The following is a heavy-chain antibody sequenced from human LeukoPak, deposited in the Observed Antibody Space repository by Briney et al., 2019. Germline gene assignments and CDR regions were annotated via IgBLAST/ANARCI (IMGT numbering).Heavy chain of an antibody. CDR3: ARDSALWFGEPQEY. CDR1: GYTFTSYG. CDR2: ISAYNGNT. D-gene: IGHD3-10*01. V-gene: IGHV1-18*04. Sequence: ASVKVSCKASGYTFTSYGISWVRQAPGQGLEWMGWISAYNGNTNYAQKLQGRVTMTTDTSTSTAYMELRSLRSDDTAVCYCARDSALWFGEPQEYWGQGTLVTVSS. J-gene: IGHJ4*02.